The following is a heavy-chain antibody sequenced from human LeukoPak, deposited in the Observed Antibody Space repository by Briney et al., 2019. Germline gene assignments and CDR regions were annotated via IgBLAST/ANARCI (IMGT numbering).Heavy chain of an antibody. CDR2: ISSNGGST. J-gene: IGHJ4*02. D-gene: IGHD3-10*01. V-gene: IGHV3-64*01. Sequence: GGSLRLSCAASGFTFSSYAMHWVRQAPGKGLEYVSAISSNGGSTYYANSVKGRFTISRDNSKNTLYLQMGSLRAEDMAVYYCARIRPTARWGQGTLVTVSS. CDR3: ARIRPTAR. CDR1: GFTFSSYA.